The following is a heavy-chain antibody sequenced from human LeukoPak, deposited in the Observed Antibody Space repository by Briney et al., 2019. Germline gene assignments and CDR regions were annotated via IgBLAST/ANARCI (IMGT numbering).Heavy chain of an antibody. Sequence: GGSLRLSCVASGFTFSSNNMHWVRQAPGKGLEWVAFIEYHGSKQYYGESVKGRFIISRDNSKNMIFLQMNGLRGDDTAIYYCAKDWKWGWDHWGQGTLVTVSS. J-gene: IGHJ4*02. CDR1: GFTFSSNN. CDR2: IEYHGSKQ. V-gene: IGHV3-30*02. D-gene: IGHD1-26*01. CDR3: AKDWKWGWDH.